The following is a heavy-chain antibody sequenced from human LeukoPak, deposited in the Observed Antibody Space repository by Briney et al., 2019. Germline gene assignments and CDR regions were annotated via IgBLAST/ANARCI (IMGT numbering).Heavy chain of an antibody. Sequence: GGSLRLSCGASGFTFSSYGMHWVRQAPGKGLEWVANIKQDGSEKYYVDSVKGRFTISRDNAKNSLYLQMNSLRAEDTAVYYCARGKWEPLDYWGQGTLVTVSS. V-gene: IGHV3-7*01. CDR2: IKQDGSEK. CDR3: ARGKWEPLDY. CDR1: GFTFSSYG. D-gene: IGHD1-26*01. J-gene: IGHJ4*02.